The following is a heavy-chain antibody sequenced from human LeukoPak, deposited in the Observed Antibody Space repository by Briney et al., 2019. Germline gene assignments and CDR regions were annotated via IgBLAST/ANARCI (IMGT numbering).Heavy chain of an antibody. J-gene: IGHJ4*02. Sequence: PSETLSLTCTVSGGSISSYYWSWIRQPPGKGLEWIGYIYYSGSTYYNPSLKSRVTISVDTSKNQFSLKLSSVTAADTAVYYCARRTWGSYDSSGYELFDYWGQGTLVTVSS. V-gene: IGHV4-59*04. CDR3: ARRTWGSYDSSGYELFDY. CDR2: IYYSGST. CDR1: GGSISSYY. D-gene: IGHD3-22*01.